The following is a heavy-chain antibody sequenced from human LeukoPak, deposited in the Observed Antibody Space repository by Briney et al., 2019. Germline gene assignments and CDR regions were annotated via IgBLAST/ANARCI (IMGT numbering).Heavy chain of an antibody. V-gene: IGHV3-74*01. CDR1: GFTFSSYW. Sequence: GGSLRLSCAASGFTFSSYWMHWVRQAPGRGLVWASRINNDGSSTSYADSVKGRFTISRDNAKNTLHLQMNSLRAEDTAVYYCARARSAAAVDYWGQGTLVTVSS. CDR3: ARARSAAAVDY. CDR2: INNDGSST. J-gene: IGHJ4*02.